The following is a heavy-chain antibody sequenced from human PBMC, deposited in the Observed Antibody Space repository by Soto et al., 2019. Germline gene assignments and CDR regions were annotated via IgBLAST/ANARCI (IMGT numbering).Heavy chain of an antibody. V-gene: IGHV3-23*01. D-gene: IGHD2-15*01. CDR1: GFTFSYYA. Sequence: EVQLLESGGGLVQPGGYLRLSCAASGFTFSYYAMSWVRQAPGKGLEWVSAISGSGGNTYYADSVKGRFTISRDQSRNTMYLQMNSLRVDDTAVYYCAKDKRAGGGSCFDYWGQGTLVTVSS. CDR2: ISGSGGNT. J-gene: IGHJ4*02. CDR3: AKDKRAGGGSCFDY.